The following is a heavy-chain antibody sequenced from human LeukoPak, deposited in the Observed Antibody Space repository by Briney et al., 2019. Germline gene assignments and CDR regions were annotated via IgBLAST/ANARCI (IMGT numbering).Heavy chain of an antibody. D-gene: IGHD2-15*01. J-gene: IGHJ1*01. Sequence: SETLSLTCTVSGGSISSSSYYWGWIRQPPGKGLEWIGSIYYSGRTYYNPSLKSRVTISVDTSKNQFSLKLSSVTAADTAVYYCTRRFVGYCSGGSCYSGYFQHWGQGTLVTVSS. V-gene: IGHV4-39*07. CDR3: TRRFVGYCSGGSCYSGYFQH. CDR1: GGSISSSSYY. CDR2: IYYSGRT.